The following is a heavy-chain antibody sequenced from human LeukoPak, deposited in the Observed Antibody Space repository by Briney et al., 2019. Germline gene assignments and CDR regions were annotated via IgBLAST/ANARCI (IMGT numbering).Heavy chain of an antibody. CDR2: ISRSGDRT. D-gene: IGHD1-26*01. V-gene: IGHV3-23*01. Sequence: QPGESLRLSCAASGFTFSSYAMSWVRQAPGKGLEWVSAISRSGDRTYYADSVKGRFTVSRDNSKNTLFLQMNSLRAEDTAVYYCATSSGSYRLFDYWGQGILVTVSS. CDR3: ATSSGSYRLFDY. CDR1: GFTFSSYA. J-gene: IGHJ4*02.